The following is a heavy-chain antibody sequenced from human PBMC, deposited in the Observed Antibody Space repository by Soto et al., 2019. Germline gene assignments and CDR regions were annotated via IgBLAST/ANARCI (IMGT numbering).Heavy chain of an antibody. CDR1: GGSFSGYY. J-gene: IGHJ4*02. CDR2: INHSGST. Sequence: QVQLQQWGAGLLKPSETLSLTCAVYGGSFSGYYWSWIRQPPGKGLEWIGEINHSGSTNYNPSLKSRVTISVDTSKYQFSLKLSSVTAADTAVYYCARVGYCSGGSCYSLPFFDYWGQGTLVTVSS. D-gene: IGHD2-15*01. V-gene: IGHV4-34*01. CDR3: ARVGYCSGGSCYSLPFFDY.